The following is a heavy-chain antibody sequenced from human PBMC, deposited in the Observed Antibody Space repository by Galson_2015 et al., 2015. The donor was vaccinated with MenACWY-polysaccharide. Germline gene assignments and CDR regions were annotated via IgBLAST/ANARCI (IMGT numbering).Heavy chain of an antibody. V-gene: IGHV4-59*02. CDR1: GGSVKNSY. CDR3: ARGRALTDY. J-gene: IGHJ4*02. Sequence: SETLSLTCSLSGGSVKNSYWSWFRQPPGKGLEWIGYIFYTGSTTYNPSLKSRVTISIDASESHFSLNLTSVTAADTAVYYCARGRALTDYWGQGTLVTVS. CDR2: IFYTGST.